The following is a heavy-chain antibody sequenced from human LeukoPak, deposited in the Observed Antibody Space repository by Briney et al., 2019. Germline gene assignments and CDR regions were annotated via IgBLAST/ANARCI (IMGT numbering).Heavy chain of an antibody. J-gene: IGHJ4*02. CDR2: ISSNGGST. V-gene: IGHV3-64D*06. Sequence: GGSLRLSCSASGFTFSSYAMHWVRQAPGKGLEYVSAISSNGGSTYYADSVKGRFTISRDNSKNTLYLQTSSLRAEDTAVYYCVKSCSSTSCYYRPLDYWGQGTLVTVSS. CDR3: VKSCSSTSCYYRPLDY. D-gene: IGHD2-2*01. CDR1: GFTFSSYA.